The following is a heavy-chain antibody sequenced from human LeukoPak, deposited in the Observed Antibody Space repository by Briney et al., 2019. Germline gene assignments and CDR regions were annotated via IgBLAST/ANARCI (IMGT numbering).Heavy chain of an antibody. CDR3: ARVDIVAAGTVYYFDY. V-gene: IGHV3-53*01. Sequence: GGSLRLSCAASGFTVSSNYMSWVRQAPGKGLEWVSVIYSGGSTYYADSVKGRFTISRDNAKNSLYLQMNSLRAEDTAVYYCARVDIVAAGTVYYFDYWGQGTLVTVSS. J-gene: IGHJ4*02. D-gene: IGHD6-13*01. CDR1: GFTVSSNY. CDR2: IYSGGST.